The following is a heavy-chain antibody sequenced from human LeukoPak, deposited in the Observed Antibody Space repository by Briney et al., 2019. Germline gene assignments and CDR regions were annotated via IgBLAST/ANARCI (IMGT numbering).Heavy chain of an antibody. Sequence: PSETLSLTCTVSVGSISSSSYYWGWIRQPPGKGLEWIGCIYYSGSTYYNPSLKSRVTISVDTSKNQFSLKLSSVTAADTAMYYCARIPTVTSFDYWGQGTLVTVSS. J-gene: IGHJ4*02. CDR2: IYYSGST. V-gene: IGHV4-39*07. CDR3: ARIPTVTSFDY. CDR1: VGSISSSSYY. D-gene: IGHD4-17*01.